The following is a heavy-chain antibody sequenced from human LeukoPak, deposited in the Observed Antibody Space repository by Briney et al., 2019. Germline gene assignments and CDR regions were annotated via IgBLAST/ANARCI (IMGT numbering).Heavy chain of an antibody. V-gene: IGHV1-18*01. CDR2: ISAYNGNT. Sequence: GASVKVSCKASGYTFTSYGISWVRQAPGQGLEWMGWISAYNGNTQYAQKLQGRVTMTTDTSTSTAYMELRSLRSDDTAVYYCAREDRSNTWSWFDPWGQGTLVTVSS. CDR1: GYTFTSYG. J-gene: IGHJ5*02. D-gene: IGHD1-1*01. CDR3: AREDRSNTWSWFDP.